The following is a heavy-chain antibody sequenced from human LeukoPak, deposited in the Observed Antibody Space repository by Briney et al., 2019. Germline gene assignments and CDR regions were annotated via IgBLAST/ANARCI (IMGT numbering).Heavy chain of an antibody. CDR2: IYYSGST. CDR1: GGSISSSSYY. V-gene: IGHV4-39*07. D-gene: IGHD1-26*01. Sequence: SETLSLTCTVSGGSISSSSYYWGWIRQPPGKGLEWIGSIYYSGSTYYNPSLKSRVTISVDTSKNQFSLKLSSVTAADTAVYYCARSYSGSYWPNYYWYFDLWGRGTLVTVSS. CDR3: ARSYSGSYWPNYYWYFDL. J-gene: IGHJ2*01.